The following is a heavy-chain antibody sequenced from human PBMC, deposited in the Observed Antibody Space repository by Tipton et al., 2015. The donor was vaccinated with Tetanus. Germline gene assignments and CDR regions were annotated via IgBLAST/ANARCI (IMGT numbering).Heavy chain of an antibody. CDR3: ARDPVLGIGTH. V-gene: IGHV3-21*06. CDR2: INFNSGYI. D-gene: IGHD2-21*01. Sequence: SLRLSCAASGFTLSSYDINWVRQAPGKGLEWVSSINFNSGYIYYADSVKGRFTISRDNAKNSVYLQMNSLGAEDTAVYYCARDPVLGIGTHWGQGTLVTVSS. CDR1: GFTLSSYD. J-gene: IGHJ4*02.